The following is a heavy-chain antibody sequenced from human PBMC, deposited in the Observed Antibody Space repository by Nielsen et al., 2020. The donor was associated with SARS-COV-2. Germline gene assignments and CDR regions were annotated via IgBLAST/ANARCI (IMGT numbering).Heavy chain of an antibody. J-gene: IGHJ5*02. CDR2: INSDGSST. CDR3: ASSYGDSYNWFDP. V-gene: IGHV3-74*01. D-gene: IGHD4-17*01. CDR1: GFTLSSYW. Sequence: GGSLRLSCAASGFTLSSYWMHWVRQAPGKGLVWVSRINSDGSSTSYADSVKGRFTISRDNAKNTLYLQMNSLRAEDTAVYYCASSYGDSYNWFDPWGQGTLVTVSS.